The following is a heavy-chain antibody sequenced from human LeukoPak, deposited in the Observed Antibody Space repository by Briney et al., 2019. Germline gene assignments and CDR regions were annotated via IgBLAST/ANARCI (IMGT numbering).Heavy chain of an antibody. CDR3: ARDDSSSWFSFGY. D-gene: IGHD6-13*01. Sequence: GGSLRLSCAASGFTFSSYAMHWVRQAPGKGLEWVAVISYDGSNKYYADSVKGRFTTSRDNSKNTLYLQMNSLRAEDTAVYYCARDDSSSWFSFGYWGQGTLVTVSS. CDR1: GFTFSSYA. CDR2: ISYDGSNK. V-gene: IGHV3-30*04. J-gene: IGHJ4*02.